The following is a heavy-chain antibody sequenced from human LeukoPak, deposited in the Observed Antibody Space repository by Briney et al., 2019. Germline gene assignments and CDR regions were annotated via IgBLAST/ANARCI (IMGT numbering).Heavy chain of an antibody. V-gene: IGHV4-59*01. CDR1: GGSISGYY. CDR2: FYYSGST. J-gene: IGHJ4*02. Sequence: PSETLSLTRTVSGGSISGYYWNWMRQPPGKGLEWIGYFYYSGSTNYNPSLRGRITISLDTSKNQFSLTLSSVTAADTAVYYCAGGSGWLFDYWGQGIPVTVSS. D-gene: IGHD6-19*01. CDR3: AGGSGWLFDY.